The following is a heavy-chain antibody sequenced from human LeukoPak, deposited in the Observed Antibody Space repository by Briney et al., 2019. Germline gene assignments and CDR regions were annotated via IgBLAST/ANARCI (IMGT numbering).Heavy chain of an antibody. J-gene: IGHJ4*02. CDR2: TYSSGST. Sequence: SETLSLTCTVSGGSISSGSYYWRWIRQPAGKGLEWIVRTYSSGSTSYNPSLKSRLTISVDTSRNQFSLKLTSVTAADTAVYYCARDSAEGSGYYYSLDYWGQGTLVTVSS. CDR3: ARDSAEGSGYYYSLDY. CDR1: GGSISSGSYY. D-gene: IGHD3-22*01. V-gene: IGHV4-61*02.